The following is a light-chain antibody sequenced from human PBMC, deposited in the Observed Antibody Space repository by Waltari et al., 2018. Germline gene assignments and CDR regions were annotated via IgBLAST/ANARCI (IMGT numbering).Light chain of an antibody. J-gene: IGLJ3*02. CDR1: SNNVGNQG. CDR3: SAWDSSLSALV. V-gene: IGLV10-54*04. CDR2: RNN. Sequence: QAGLTQPPSVSKALRQTATLTCTGNSNNVGNQGAAWLQQHQGHPPKLLSYRNNNRPAGISERCSTSRSGNTASLTITGLQPEDEADYYCSAWDSSLSALVFGGGTKLTVL.